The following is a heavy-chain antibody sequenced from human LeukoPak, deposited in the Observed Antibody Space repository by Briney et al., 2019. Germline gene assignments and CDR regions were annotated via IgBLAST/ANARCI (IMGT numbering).Heavy chain of an antibody. D-gene: IGHD5-18*01. Sequence: GGSLRLSCAASGFSFSSYGMHWVRQAPGKGLEWVAVISYDGSNKYYADSVKGRFTISRDNSKNTLYLQMNSLRAEDTAVYYCAKDLARYNYGWTGWLFDYWGQGTLVTVSS. J-gene: IGHJ4*02. CDR3: AKDLARYNYGWTGWLFDY. CDR2: ISYDGSNK. CDR1: GFSFSSYG. V-gene: IGHV3-30*18.